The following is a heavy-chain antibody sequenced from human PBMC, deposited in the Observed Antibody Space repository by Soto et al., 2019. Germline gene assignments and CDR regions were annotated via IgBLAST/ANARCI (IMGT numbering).Heavy chain of an antibody. Sequence: EVQVVESGGGLVQPGGSLRLSCEASGFTFSSYWMTWVRQAPGKGLEWVANIKQDGSEKYYVDSVKGRFTISRDNAKNSLYRQMSRLSAEDTAVYSCARAGSNYFASGIYLPYYMDVWGKGTTVTVSS. CDR1: GFTFSSYW. CDR2: IKQDGSEK. D-gene: IGHD3-10*01. V-gene: IGHV3-7*01. J-gene: IGHJ6*03. CDR3: ARAGSNYFASGIYLPYYMDV.